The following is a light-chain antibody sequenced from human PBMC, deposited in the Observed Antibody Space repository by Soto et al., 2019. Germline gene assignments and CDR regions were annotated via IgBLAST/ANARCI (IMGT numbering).Light chain of an antibody. Sequence: DIQMTQSPSTLSASVGDRVIITCRASQSISSWLAWYQQKPGKAPKLLIYKASSLESGVPSRFSGSGSGTEFTLTISSLQPDDFATYYCQQYSIYRIFTFGPGTKVDIK. J-gene: IGKJ3*01. CDR3: QQYSIYRIFT. V-gene: IGKV1-5*03. CDR2: KAS. CDR1: QSISSW.